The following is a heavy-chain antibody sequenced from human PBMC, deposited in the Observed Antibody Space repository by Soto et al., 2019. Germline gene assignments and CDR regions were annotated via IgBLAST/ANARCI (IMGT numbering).Heavy chain of an antibody. CDR3: ARVGDYVPYYYGMDV. D-gene: IGHD4-17*01. J-gene: IGHJ6*02. CDR1: GFTSSSNY. CDR2: IYSGGST. Sequence: EVQLVESGGGLIQPGGSLRLSCAASGFTSSSNYMSWVRQAPGKGLEWVSVIYSGGSTYYADSVKGRFTISRDNSKNTLYLQMNSLRAEDTAVYYCARVGDYVPYYYGMDVWGQGTTVTVSS. V-gene: IGHV3-53*01.